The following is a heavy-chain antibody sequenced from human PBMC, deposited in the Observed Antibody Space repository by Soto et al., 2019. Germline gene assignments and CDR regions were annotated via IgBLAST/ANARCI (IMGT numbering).Heavy chain of an antibody. D-gene: IGHD3-22*01. Sequence: VQLEESGPGLVKPSGTLSLTCTVSGDSVSRSTWWSWVRQTPGMGLEWIGEIYQSGITHYSPSLKSRISISMDKSNNQFSLSVRSVTATVTAVYYRARDGHYDGSGIMDVWGKGTTVTVSA. J-gene: IGHJ6*04. CDR1: GDSVSRSTW. V-gene: IGHV4-4*02. CDR3: ARDGHYDGSGIMDV. CDR2: IYQSGIT.